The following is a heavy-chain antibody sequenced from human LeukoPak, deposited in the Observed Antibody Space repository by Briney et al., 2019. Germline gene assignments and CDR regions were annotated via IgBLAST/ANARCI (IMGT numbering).Heavy chain of an antibody. Sequence: PGGSLRLSCAASGFTFRSYAMTCVRQAPGRGLEWVSSISASGDRTSYADSVKGRFTISRDNAKNTLYLQMNSLRADDTAVYYCAKSAGYYASGSYSFDYWGQGTLVTVSS. CDR1: GFTFRSYA. CDR3: AKSAGYYASGSYSFDY. V-gene: IGHV3-23*01. D-gene: IGHD3-10*01. CDR2: ISASGDRT. J-gene: IGHJ4*02.